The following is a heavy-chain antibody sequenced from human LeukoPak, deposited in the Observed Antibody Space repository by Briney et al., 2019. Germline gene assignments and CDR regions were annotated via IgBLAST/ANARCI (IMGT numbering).Heavy chain of an antibody. D-gene: IGHD1-26*01. J-gene: IGHJ4*02. CDR3: ARERPSGSSPIFDY. Sequence: PSETLSLTCAVSGGSISSSNWWSWVRQPPGKGLEWIGEIYHSGSTNYNPSLKSRVTISVDTSKNQFSLKLSSVTAADTAVYYCARERPSGSSPIFDYWGQGTLVTVSS. CDR1: GGSISSSNW. V-gene: IGHV4-4*02. CDR2: IYHSGST.